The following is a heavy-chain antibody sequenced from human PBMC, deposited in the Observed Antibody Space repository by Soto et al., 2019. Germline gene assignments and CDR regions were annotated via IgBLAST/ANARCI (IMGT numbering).Heavy chain of an antibody. J-gene: IGHJ5*02. D-gene: IGHD2-2*01. CDR1: GGTFSSYA. CDR3: ARSKLGYCSSTSCSNWFDP. Sequence: GASVKVSCKASGGTFSSYAISWVRQAPGQGLEWMGGIIPIFGTANYAQKFQGRVTITADESTSTAYMELSSLRSEDTAVYYCARSKLGYCSSTSCSNWFDPWGQGTLVTVSS. V-gene: IGHV1-69*13. CDR2: IIPIFGTA.